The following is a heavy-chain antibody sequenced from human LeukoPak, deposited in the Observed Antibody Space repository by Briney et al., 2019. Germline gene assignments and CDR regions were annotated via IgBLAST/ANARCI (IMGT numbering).Heavy chain of an antibody. Sequence: SETLSLTCTVSGGSISSSSYYWGWIRQPPGKGLEWIGSIYYSGSTYYNPSLKSRVTISVDTSKNQFSLKLSSVTAADTAVYYCARDPPSSSWSASGDYWGQGTLVTVSS. V-gene: IGHV4-39*07. J-gene: IGHJ4*02. CDR2: IYYSGST. CDR3: ARDPPSSSWSASGDY. D-gene: IGHD6-13*01. CDR1: GGSISSSSYY.